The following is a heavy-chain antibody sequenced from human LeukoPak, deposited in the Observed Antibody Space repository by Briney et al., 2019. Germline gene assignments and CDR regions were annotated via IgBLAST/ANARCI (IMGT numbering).Heavy chain of an antibody. Sequence: SETLSLTCTVSGGSISSSSYYWGWIRQPPGKGLEWIGSIYYSGSTNYNPSLKSRVTISVDTSKNQFSLRLSFVTAADTAVYYCARRGYASGSFGYWGQGTLVTVSS. CDR1: GGSISSSSYY. CDR3: ARRGYASGSFGY. D-gene: IGHD3-10*01. V-gene: IGHV4-39*07. CDR2: IYYSGST. J-gene: IGHJ4*02.